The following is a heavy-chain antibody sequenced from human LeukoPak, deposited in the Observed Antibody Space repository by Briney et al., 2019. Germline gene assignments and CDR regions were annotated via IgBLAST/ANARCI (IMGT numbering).Heavy chain of an antibody. CDR3: VRDWAPASMQAAPFDC. CDR1: GFTFSSYS. V-gene: IGHV3-7*01. D-gene: IGHD2/OR15-2a*01. CDR2: IKEDGSLK. J-gene: IGHJ4*02. Sequence: GGSLRLSCAASGFTFSSYSMNWVRQAPGKGPEWVANIKEDGSLKNYVDSVEGRFTVSRDNAKNTLYLQMNSLRLEDTAVYYCVRDWAPASMQAAPFDCWGQGTLVTVSS.